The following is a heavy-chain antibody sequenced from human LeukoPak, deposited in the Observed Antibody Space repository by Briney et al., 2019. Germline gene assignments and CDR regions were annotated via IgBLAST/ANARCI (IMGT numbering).Heavy chain of an antibody. J-gene: IGHJ5*02. CDR2: IYSSGST. Sequence: KPSETLSLTCTVSGGSISGNYWTWIRQPAGRGLEWIGRIYSSGSTNYNPSLKSRVTMSADTSKNQFSLKLTSVTAADTALYYCARDFWGNGCWFDPWGQGTLVTVSS. D-gene: IGHD6-19*01. CDR1: GGSISGNY. V-gene: IGHV4-4*07. CDR3: ARDFWGNGCWFDP.